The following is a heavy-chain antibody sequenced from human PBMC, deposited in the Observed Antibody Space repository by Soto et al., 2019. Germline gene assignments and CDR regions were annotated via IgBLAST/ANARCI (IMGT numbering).Heavy chain of an antibody. CDR1: GASIRSTDYY. J-gene: IGHJ5*02. CDR3: AKIEMGWFAH. D-gene: IGHD2-8*01. Sequence: PSETLSLTCTVSGASIRSTDYYWSWIRQAPGKGLEWVSTISGSGGHTYYADSVKGRFVVSRDNDKNTVYLHMSSLTGEDTAVYFCAKIEMGWFAHWGQGTQVTVSS. V-gene: IGHV3-23*01. CDR2: ISGSGGHT.